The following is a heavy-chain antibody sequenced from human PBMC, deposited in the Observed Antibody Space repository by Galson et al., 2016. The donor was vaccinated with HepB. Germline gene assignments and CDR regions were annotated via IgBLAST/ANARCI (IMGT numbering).Heavy chain of an antibody. D-gene: IGHD6-19*01. J-gene: IGHJ4*02. CDR3: ARGDSSGWDYLDH. CDR1: GFKFSTFE. CDR2: ITTTGGTV. V-gene: IGHV3-48*03. Sequence: SLRLSCAASGFKFSTFEMNWVRQAPGKGLEWISDITTTGGTVNYADSVRGRFTISRDNARSSVFLQMDSLRPEDTAVYYCARGDSSGWDYLDHWGQGILVTVSS.